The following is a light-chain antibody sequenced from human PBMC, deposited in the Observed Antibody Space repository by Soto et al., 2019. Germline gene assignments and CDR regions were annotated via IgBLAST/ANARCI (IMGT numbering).Light chain of an antibody. J-gene: IGLJ3*02. CDR2: DVS. Sequence: QSLLTQPASVSGSPGQSITISCTGTTSDVGRYNYVSWHQQHPGKAPKLLIFDVSNRPSGVSDRFSGSKSGNTASLTISGLQAEDEADYYCNSYTTGTTWVFGGGTKLTVL. CDR1: TSDVGRYNY. V-gene: IGLV2-14*01. CDR3: NSYTTGTTWV.